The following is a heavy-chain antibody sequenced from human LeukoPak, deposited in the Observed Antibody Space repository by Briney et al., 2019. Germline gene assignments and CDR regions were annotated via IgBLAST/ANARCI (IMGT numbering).Heavy chain of an antibody. CDR1: GFTFSTFA. V-gene: IGHV3-23*01. Sequence: GGSLRLSCAASGFTFSTFAMIWVRQPPGKGLEWVSSIFPSGGEIHYADSVKGRFTIFRDNSKSTLTLQMNSLRAEDSAIYYCATYRQVLLPFESWGQGTLVTVSS. J-gene: IGHJ4*02. CDR2: IFPSGGEI. CDR3: ATYRQVLLPFES. D-gene: IGHD2-8*02.